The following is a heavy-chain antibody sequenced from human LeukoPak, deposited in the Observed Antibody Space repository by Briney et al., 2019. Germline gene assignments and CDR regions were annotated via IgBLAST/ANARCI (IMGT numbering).Heavy chain of an antibody. CDR3: ARDYYGSGSL. CDR1: GFTFSGYW. Sequence: GGSLRLSCAASGFTFSGYWMLWVRQAPGKGLVWVSRINSDGTTTTYADSVKGRFTISRDNANNTLYLQMNSLRAEDTAVYWCARDYYGSGSLWGQGTLVTVSS. CDR2: INSDGTTT. V-gene: IGHV3-74*01. J-gene: IGHJ4*02. D-gene: IGHD3-10*01.